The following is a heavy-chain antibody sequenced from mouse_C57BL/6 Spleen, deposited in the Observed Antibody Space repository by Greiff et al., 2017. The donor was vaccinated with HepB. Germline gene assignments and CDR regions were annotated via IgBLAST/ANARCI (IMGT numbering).Heavy chain of an antibody. CDR3: ADSSGYDYAMDY. Sequence: VHVKQSGPELVKPGASVKMSCKASGYTFTDYNMHWVKQSHGKSLEWIGYINPNNGGTSYNQKFKGKATLTVNKSSSTAYMELRSLTSEDSAVYYCADSSGYDYAMDYWGQGTSVTVSS. CDR1: GYTFTDYN. J-gene: IGHJ4*01. CDR2: INPNNGGT. V-gene: IGHV1-22*01. D-gene: IGHD3-2*02.